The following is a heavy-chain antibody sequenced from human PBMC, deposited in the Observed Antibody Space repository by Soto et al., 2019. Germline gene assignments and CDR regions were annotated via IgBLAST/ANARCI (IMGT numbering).Heavy chain of an antibody. CDR2: VSGGGTGT. D-gene: IGHD6-19*01. J-gene: IGHJ4*02. Sequence: EVQLLESGGGLVQPGGSLRLSCAASGFTFSSYAMNWVRQAPGKGLEWVSTVSGGGTGTYYADSVKGRFTISRDNSKNTLYLQMNNLRAEDTALYFCAKDREQWLPYYFDYWGQGTLVTVSS. CDR1: GFTFSSYA. CDR3: AKDREQWLPYYFDY. V-gene: IGHV3-23*01.